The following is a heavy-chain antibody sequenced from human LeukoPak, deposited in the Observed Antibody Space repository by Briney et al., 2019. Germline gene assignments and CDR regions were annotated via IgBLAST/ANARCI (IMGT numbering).Heavy chain of an antibody. J-gene: IGHJ6*03. CDR1: GFTFSSYG. CDR2: IRYDGSNK. D-gene: IGHD2-2*01. V-gene: IGHV3-30*02. Sequence: GGSLRLSCAASGFTFSSYGMHWVRQAPGKGLEWVAFIRYDGSNKYYADSVKGRFTISRDNSKNTLYLQMNSLRAEDTAVYYCAKSPGCSSTSCYEAYYYYMDVWGKGTTVTISS. CDR3: AKSPGCSSTSCYEAYYYYMDV.